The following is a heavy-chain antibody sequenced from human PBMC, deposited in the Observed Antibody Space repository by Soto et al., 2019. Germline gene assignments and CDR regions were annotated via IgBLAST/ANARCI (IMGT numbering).Heavy chain of an antibody. CDR3: ARHSLALRKNNWFDP. V-gene: IGHV4-39*01. J-gene: IGHJ5*02. D-gene: IGHD3-3*02. CDR2: IFYLGSS. Sequence: SETLSLTCTVSGDSIISSDFYWGWVRQPPGKGLEWIGSIFYLGSSYYNPSLKSRVTMSVDTSKTQFALRLRSVTAADTALYFCARHSLALRKNNWFDPWGQGIMVTVSS. CDR1: GDSIISSDFY.